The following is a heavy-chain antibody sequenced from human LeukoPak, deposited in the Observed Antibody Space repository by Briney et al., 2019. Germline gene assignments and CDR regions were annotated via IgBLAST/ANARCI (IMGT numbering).Heavy chain of an antibody. Sequence: GGSLRLSCAASGFTFSNYWMHWVRQAPGKGLVWVSRINSDGSSISNADSVKGRFTISRDNAKNTLYLQTNSLRADDTAVYYCAREFSGFDYWGQGTLVTVSS. V-gene: IGHV3-74*01. J-gene: IGHJ4*02. CDR2: INSDGSSI. CDR1: GFTFSNYW. D-gene: IGHD3-3*02. CDR3: AREFSGFDY.